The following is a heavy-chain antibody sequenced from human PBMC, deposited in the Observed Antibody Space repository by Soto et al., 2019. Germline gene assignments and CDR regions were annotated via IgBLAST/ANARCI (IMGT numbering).Heavy chain of an antibody. V-gene: IGHV3-64*02. D-gene: IGHD4-17*01. J-gene: IGHJ2*01. CDR3: ARGWGDYENWNFDL. CDR1: GFTFSTYG. CDR2: TSGSGRRT. Sequence: EVQLVESGDALVQPGGSLRVSCEGSGFTFSTYGMHWVRQAPGKGLEFVSSTSGSGRRTSYADSVKGRFIISRDNSKNTLYLQMGSLRIEDTGVYYCARGWGDYENWNFDLWGRGSLVTVSS.